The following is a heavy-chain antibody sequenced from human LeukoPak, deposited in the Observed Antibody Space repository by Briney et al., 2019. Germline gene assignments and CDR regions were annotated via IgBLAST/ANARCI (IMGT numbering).Heavy chain of an antibody. Sequence: SQTLSLTCTVSGGSISSGGYYWNWIRQPSGKGLEWIGYISHRGSTSYNPSLKSRVTISVDRSKNQFSLKLSSVTAADTAVYYCARAVNGSPFDYWGQGTLVTVSS. CDR3: ARAVNGSPFDY. CDR1: GGSISSGGYY. D-gene: IGHD1-26*01. CDR2: ISHRGST. V-gene: IGHV4-30-2*01. J-gene: IGHJ4*02.